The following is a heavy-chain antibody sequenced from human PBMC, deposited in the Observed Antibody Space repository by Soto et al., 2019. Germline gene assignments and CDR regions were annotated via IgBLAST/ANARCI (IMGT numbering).Heavy chain of an antibody. CDR2: INHSGST. V-gene: IGHV4-34*01. D-gene: IGHD3-10*01. CDR1: GGCLGGYY. J-gene: IGHJ6*02. CDR3: ARGLGVRGVIDYGMDV. Sequence: ESLSLTCAVHGGCLGGYYASWIRPPPGKGLEWIGEINHSGSTNYNPSLKSRVTISVDTSKNQFSLKLSSVTAADAAVYYCARGLGVRGVIDYGMDVWGQGTTVTVSS.